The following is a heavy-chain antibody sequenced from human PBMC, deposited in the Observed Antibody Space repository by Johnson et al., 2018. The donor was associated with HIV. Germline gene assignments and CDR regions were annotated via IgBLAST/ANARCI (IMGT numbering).Heavy chain of an antibody. D-gene: IGHD3-22*01. Sequence: QVQLVESGGGLVKPGGSLRLSCAASGFTFSDYYMSWIRQAPGKGLEWVSYITSSGSTRHYADSVKGRFTISRDNSKNTLYLQMNSLRVEDTALYYCAKASDSSGYYYVPDAFDIWGQGTMVTVSS. V-gene: IGHV3-11*01. CDR2: ITSSGSTR. CDR1: GFTFSDYY. CDR3: AKASDSSGYYYVPDAFDI. J-gene: IGHJ3*02.